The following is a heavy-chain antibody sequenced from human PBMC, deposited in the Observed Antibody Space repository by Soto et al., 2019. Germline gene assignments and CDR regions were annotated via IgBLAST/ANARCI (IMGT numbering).Heavy chain of an antibody. Sequence: GSLRLSCAASGFTFSSYGMHWVRQAPGKGLEWVAVIWYDGSNKYYADSVKGRFTISRDNSKNTLYLQMNSLRAEDTAVYYCARDRFNATVPIAFSYYYGMDVWGQGTTVTVSS. CDR2: IWYDGSNK. J-gene: IGHJ6*02. CDR3: ARDRFNATVPIAFSYYYGMDV. V-gene: IGHV3-33*01. D-gene: IGHD4-17*01. CDR1: GFTFSSYG.